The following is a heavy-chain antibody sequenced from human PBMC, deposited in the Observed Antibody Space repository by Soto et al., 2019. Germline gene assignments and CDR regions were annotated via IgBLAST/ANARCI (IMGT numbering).Heavy chain of an antibody. CDR1: GESFNGYY. J-gene: IGHJ6*02. D-gene: IGHD6-13*01. V-gene: IGHV4-34*01. CDR2: IHHSGST. Sequence: SETLSLTCTAYGESFNGYYWSWIRQPPGKGLEWIGEIHHSGSTNYNPSLKSRVNFSIDTSKRQFSLKVRSVTDADTAVYYCARGKRGSSWYRGEEKYYYYGMDVWGQGTPVTVSS. CDR3: ARGKRGSSWYRGEEKYYYYGMDV.